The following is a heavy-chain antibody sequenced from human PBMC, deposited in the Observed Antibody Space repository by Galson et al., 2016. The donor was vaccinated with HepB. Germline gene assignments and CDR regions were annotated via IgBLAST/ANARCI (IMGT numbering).Heavy chain of an antibody. D-gene: IGHD3-10*01. Sequence: QVQLQESGPGLVKPSQTLSLTCTVPGGSVSSSSYYWGWIRQPPGKGLEWIGSSYYSGSTYYNPSLKSRVTISVDTSKNQFSLKVSSVTAADTAVYYCARAVWLPLSGMDVWGQGTMVTVSS. CDR2: SYYSGST. CDR1: GGSVSSSSYY. J-gene: IGHJ6*02. V-gene: IGHV4-39*07. CDR3: ARAVWLPLSGMDV.